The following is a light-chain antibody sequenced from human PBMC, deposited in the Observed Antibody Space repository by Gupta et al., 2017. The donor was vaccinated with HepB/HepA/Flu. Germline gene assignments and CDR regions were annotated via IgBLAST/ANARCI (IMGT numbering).Light chain of an antibody. J-gene: IGLJ2*01. CDR1: ALPKQY. Sequence: SYELTPPPSVSVSPGQTARITCPGDALPKQYAYWYQQKPGQAPVLVIYKDSERHSGIPERFSGSSSGTTVTLTISGVQAEDEADYYCQSADSSGSYVVFGGGTKLTVL. V-gene: IGLV3-25*03. CDR2: KDS. CDR3: QSADSSGSYVV.